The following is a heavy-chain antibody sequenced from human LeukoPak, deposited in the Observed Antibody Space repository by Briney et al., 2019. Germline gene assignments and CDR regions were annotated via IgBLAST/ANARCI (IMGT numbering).Heavy chain of an antibody. V-gene: IGHV1-69*13. CDR1: GGTFSSHA. D-gene: IGHD5-24*01. J-gene: IGHJ3*02. CDR3: ATNRERWLQLDAFDI. Sequence: SVKVSCKASGGTFSSHAISWVRQAPGQGLEWMGGIIPIFGTANYAQKFQGRVTITADESTSTAYMELSSLRSEDTAVYYCATNRERWLQLDAFDIWGQGTMVTVSS. CDR2: IIPIFGTA.